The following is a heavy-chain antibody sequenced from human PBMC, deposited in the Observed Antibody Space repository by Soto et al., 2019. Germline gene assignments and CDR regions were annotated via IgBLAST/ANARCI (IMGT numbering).Heavy chain of an antibody. D-gene: IGHD4-17*01. CDR1: GFTFSRYW. V-gene: IGHV3-7*03. Sequence: GGSLRLSCVASGFTFSRYWLTWVRQAPGKGLEWLANIKEDGSEIYYVDSVKGRFTTSRDNAKNSLYLQMNSMRAEDTAAYYCARVVSGRDYGDSIDCWGRGTLVTVSS. CDR2: IKEDGSEI. CDR3: ARVVSGRDYGDSIDC. J-gene: IGHJ4*02.